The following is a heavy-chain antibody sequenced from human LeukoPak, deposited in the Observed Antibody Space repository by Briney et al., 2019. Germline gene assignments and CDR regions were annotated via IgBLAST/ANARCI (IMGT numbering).Heavy chain of an antibody. D-gene: IGHD3-10*01. CDR2: INPNSGGT. J-gene: IGHJ4*02. CDR1: GYTFTGYY. Sequence: GASVKVSCKASGYTFTGYYMHWVRQAPGQGLEWMGRINPNSGGTNYAQKFQGRVTMTRDTSISSAYMELSRLRSDDTAVYYCAREGDYYGSGSYDYWGQGTLVTVSS. V-gene: IGHV1-2*06. CDR3: AREGDYYGSGSYDY.